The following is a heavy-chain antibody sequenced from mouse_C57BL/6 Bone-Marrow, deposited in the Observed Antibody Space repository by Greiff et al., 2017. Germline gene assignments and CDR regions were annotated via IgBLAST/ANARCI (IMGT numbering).Heavy chain of an antibody. CDR3: VRLGDGRRRGNAMDY. CDR1: GFSFNTYA. CDR2: IRSKSNNYAT. Sequence: EVQLVESGGGLVQPKGSLKLSCAASGFSFNTYAMNWVRQAPGKGVEWVARIRSKSNNYATYYAVSVKDRFTISRDASESMLYLQMNNLKTEDTAMYYCVRLGDGRRRGNAMDYWGQGTSVTVSS. V-gene: IGHV10-1*01. J-gene: IGHJ4*01. D-gene: IGHD1-1*02.